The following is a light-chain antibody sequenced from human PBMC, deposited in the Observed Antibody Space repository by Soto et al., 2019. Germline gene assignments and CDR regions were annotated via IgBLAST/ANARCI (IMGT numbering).Light chain of an antibody. CDR1: QSVSRTY. Sequence: EIVLTQSPGTLSLSPGERATLSCRASQSVSRTYFAWYQQKLGQAPRRLSEGASSRATGSPDRCRGSRSGTSVTLTSSRLEPEDFAVYYGQQYGSSSWTFGKGTKVEIK. J-gene: IGKJ1*01. CDR2: GAS. CDR3: QQYGSSSWT. V-gene: IGKV3-20*01.